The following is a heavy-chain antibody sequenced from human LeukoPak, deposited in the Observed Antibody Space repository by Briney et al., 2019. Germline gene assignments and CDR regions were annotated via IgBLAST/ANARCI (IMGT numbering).Heavy chain of an antibody. V-gene: IGHV4-59*01. CDR2: IYYSGST. CDR3: ARVAQLERHADY. D-gene: IGHD1-1*01. Sequence: SETLSLTCTVSGGSISSYYWSWIRQPPGKGLEWIGYIYYSGSTNYNPSLKSRVTISVDTSKNQFSLKLSSVTAADTAVYYCARVAQLERHADYWGQGTLVTVSS. J-gene: IGHJ4*02. CDR1: GGSISSYY.